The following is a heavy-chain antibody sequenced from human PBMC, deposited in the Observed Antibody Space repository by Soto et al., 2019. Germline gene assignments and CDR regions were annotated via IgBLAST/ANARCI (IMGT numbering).Heavy chain of an antibody. Sequence: PGGSLRLSCAASGFTFNSFAMSWVRQAPGKGLEWVSAITRSGGSTYYADSVKGRFTISRDNSRNTLYLQMSSLRAEDTALYYCSSSSPASDYWGQGTLVTVSS. J-gene: IGHJ4*02. CDR3: SSSSPASDY. D-gene: IGHD3-10*01. V-gene: IGHV3-23*01. CDR2: ITRSGGST. CDR1: GFTFNSFA.